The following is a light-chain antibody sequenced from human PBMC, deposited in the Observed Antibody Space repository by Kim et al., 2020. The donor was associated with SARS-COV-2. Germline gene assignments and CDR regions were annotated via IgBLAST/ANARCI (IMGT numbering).Light chain of an antibody. CDR3: QHYNNWPPWT. CDR1: QSVNSN. CDR2: GAS. J-gene: IGKJ1*01. V-gene: IGKV3-15*01. Sequence: SPGERVTLACRASQSVNSNLAWYQQKPGQAPRLLISGASTRVTGIPARFSGSGSGTEFTLTISSLQSEDFAVYYCQHYNNWPPWTFGQGTKVDIK.